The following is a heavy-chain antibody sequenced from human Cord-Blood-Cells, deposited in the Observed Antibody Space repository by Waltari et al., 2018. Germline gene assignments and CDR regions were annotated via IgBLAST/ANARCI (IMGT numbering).Heavy chain of an antibody. CDR1: GGSISSGGYY. D-gene: IGHD6-6*01. J-gene: IGHJ3*02. CDR3: ARGIAARHKPSFAFDI. V-gene: IGHV4-31*03. CDR2: IYYRGRT. Sequence: QVQLQESGPGLVKPSQTLSLTCTVSGGSISSGGYYWSWIRQHPGKGLEWIGYIYYRGRTYYNPSLKSRVTISVDTSKNQFSLKLSSVTAADTAVYYCARGIAARHKPSFAFDIWGQGTMVTVSS.